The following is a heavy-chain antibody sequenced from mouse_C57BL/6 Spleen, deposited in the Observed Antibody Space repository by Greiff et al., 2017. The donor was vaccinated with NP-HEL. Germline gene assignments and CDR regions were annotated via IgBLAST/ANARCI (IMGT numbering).Heavy chain of an antibody. CDR2: LDPSDSYT. D-gene: IGHD3-3*01. CDR3: AGRGDPEGFAY. J-gene: IGHJ3*01. V-gene: IGHV1-69*01. Sequence: QVQLQQPGAELVMPGASVKLSCKASGYTFTSYWMHWVKQRPGQGLEWIGELDPSDSYTNYNQKFKGKSTLTVDKSSSTAYLQLSSLTSEDSAVEYCAGRGDPEGFAYWGQGTLVTVSA. CDR1: GYTFTSYW.